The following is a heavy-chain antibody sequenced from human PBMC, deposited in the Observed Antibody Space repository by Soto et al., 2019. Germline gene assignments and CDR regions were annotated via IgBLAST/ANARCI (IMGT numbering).Heavy chain of an antibody. D-gene: IGHD2-15*01. CDR1: GDSMDRSSYS. CDR2: VYESGST. Sequence: QVLLQESGPRLVKPSETLSLTCTISGDSMDRSSYSWIRQPPGKGLEWIGSVYESGSTYYNPSLGSRVTISVDTSRSQFSLELRPVTAADTAVFYCARLGGSYFSSSGAGYFHSWGQGTLVTVSS. J-gene: IGHJ4*02. CDR3: ARLGGSYFSSSGAGYFHS. V-gene: IGHV4-39*01.